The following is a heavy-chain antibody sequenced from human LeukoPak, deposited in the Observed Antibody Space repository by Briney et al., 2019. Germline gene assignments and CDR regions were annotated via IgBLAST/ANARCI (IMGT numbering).Heavy chain of an antibody. CDR1: GFTFSSYA. V-gene: IGHV3-30-3*01. Sequence: GGSLRLSCAASGFTFSSYAMHWVRQAPGKGLEWVAVISYDGSNKYYADSVKGRFTISRDNSKNTLYLQMNSLRAEDTAVYYCARAPEWELLQFAFDIWGQGTMVTVSS. CDR2: ISYDGSNK. CDR3: ARAPEWELLQFAFDI. J-gene: IGHJ3*02. D-gene: IGHD1-26*01.